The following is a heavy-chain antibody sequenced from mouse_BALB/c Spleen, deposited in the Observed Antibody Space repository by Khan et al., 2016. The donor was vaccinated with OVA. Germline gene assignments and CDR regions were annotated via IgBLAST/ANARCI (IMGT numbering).Heavy chain of an antibody. CDR2: ISSTGTYT. V-gene: IGHV5-9*02. D-gene: IGHD2-1*01. CDR1: GFAFNSYD. J-gene: IGHJ3*01. Sequence: DVKLVESGGGLVKPGGSLKLSCEVSGFAFNSYDMSWVRQTPEKRLEGVATISSTGTYTYYPDSVKGRFTISRNTARNNLYLQMRSLRSEDTAWYFCTRPSYYGNPWFTYGGQGTLVTVSA. CDR3: TRPSYYGNPWFTY.